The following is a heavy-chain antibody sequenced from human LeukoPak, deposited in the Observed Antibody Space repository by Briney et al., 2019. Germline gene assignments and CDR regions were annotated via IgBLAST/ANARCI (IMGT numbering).Heavy chain of an antibody. CDR1: GYTFTSYY. J-gene: IGHJ4*02. V-gene: IGHV1-46*01. D-gene: IGHD6-19*01. Sequence: ASEKVSCKASGYTFTSYYMHWVRQAPGQGLEWMGIINPSGGSTSYAQKFQGRVTMTRDTSTSTVYMELSSLRSEDTAVYYCARDLSSGWYVDYWGQGTLVTVSS. CDR2: INPSGGST. CDR3: ARDLSSGWYVDY.